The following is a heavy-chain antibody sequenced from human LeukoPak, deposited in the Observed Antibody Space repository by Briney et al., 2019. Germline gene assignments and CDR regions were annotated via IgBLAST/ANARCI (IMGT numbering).Heavy chain of an antibody. CDR3: ARTDGGSYFDY. J-gene: IGHJ4*02. CDR1: GGSISSGDYY. CDR2: IYYSGST. Sequence: SETLSLTCTDSGGSISSGDYYWSWIRQPPGKGLEWIGYIYYSGSTYYNPSLKSRVTISVDTSKNQFSLKLSSVTAADTAVYYCARTDGGSYFDYWGQGTLVTVSS. D-gene: IGHD3-16*01. V-gene: IGHV4-30-4*01.